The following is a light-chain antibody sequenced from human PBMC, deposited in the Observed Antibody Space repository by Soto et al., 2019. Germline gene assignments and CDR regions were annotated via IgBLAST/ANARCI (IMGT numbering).Light chain of an antibody. CDR3: QQYGSSLLFT. CDR2: GAS. V-gene: IGKV3-20*01. J-gene: IGKJ3*01. Sequence: EIVLTQSPGTLSLSPGERATLSCRASQSVSSSYLAWYQQKPGQAPRLLIYGASGRATGIPDRFSGSGSGTDFTLTLSRLEPEDFAVYYCQQYGSSLLFTFGPGTKVDIK. CDR1: QSVSSSY.